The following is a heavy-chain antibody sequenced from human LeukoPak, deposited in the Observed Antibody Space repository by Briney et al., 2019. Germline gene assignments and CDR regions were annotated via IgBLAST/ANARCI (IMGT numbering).Heavy chain of an antibody. CDR1: GYTFTSYY. D-gene: IGHD6-6*01. CDR3: ARDQGSSTAYYYYMDV. CDR2: INPSGGST. V-gene: IGHV1-46*01. J-gene: IGHJ6*03. Sequence: ASVKDSCKASGYTFTSYYMHWVRQAPGQGLEWMGIINPSGGSTSYAQKFQGRVTMTRDTSTSTVYMELSSLRSEDTAVYYCARDQGSSTAYYYYMDVWVKGTTVTVSS.